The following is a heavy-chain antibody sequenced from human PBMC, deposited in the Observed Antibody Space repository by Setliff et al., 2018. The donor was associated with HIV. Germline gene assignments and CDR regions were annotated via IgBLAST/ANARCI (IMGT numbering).Heavy chain of an antibody. CDR2: INHGGST. V-gene: IGHV4-34*01. CDR3: AREWLQHTGDDAFDV. D-gene: IGHD5-12*01. Sequence: PSETLSLTCAVYGGSFSNYYWSWIRQSPGEGLEWIGEINHGGSTNYNPSLKSRVTISIDTSKNQFSLKLTSVTAADTAVYYCAREWLQHTGDDAFDVWGQGTMVTVSS. CDR1: GGSFSNYY. J-gene: IGHJ3*01.